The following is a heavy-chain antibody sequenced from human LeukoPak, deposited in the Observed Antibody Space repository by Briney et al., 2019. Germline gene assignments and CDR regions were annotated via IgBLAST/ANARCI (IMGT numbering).Heavy chain of an antibody. D-gene: IGHD3-10*01. CDR3: ARESWDYYGSGTYYYYGMDV. J-gene: IGHJ6*02. V-gene: IGHV6-1*01. CDR2: TYYRSKWYN. Sequence: SQTLSLTCAISGDSVSSNSAAWNWIRQSPSRGLEWLGGTYYRSKWYNDYAVSVKSRITINPDTSKKQFSLQLNSVTPEDTAVYDCARESWDYYGSGTYYYYGMDVWGQGTTVTVSS. CDR1: GDSVSSNSAA.